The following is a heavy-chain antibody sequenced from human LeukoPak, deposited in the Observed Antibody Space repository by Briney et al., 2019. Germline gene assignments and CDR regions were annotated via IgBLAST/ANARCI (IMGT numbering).Heavy chain of an antibody. D-gene: IGHD6-19*01. CDR3: AREVSSGWYHRPYFIY. CDR2: ISSSSSYI. V-gene: IGHV3-21*01. Sequence: GGSLRLSCAASGFTFSSYSMNWVRQAPGKGLEWVSSISSSSSYIYYADSVKGRFTISRDNAKNSLYLQMNSLRAEDTAVYYCAREVSSGWYHRPYFIYWGQGTLVIVSS. J-gene: IGHJ4*02. CDR1: GFTFSSYS.